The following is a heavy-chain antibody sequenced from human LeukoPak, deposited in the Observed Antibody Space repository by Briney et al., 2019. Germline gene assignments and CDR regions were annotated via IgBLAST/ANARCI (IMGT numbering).Heavy chain of an antibody. Sequence: PGGSLRLSCSASGFTFSSYAMSWVRQAPGKGLEWVSAISGSGGSTYYADSVKGRFTISRDNSKNTLYLQMNSLRAEDTAVYYCAILGLFRELVEDYWGQGTLVTVSS. CDR1: GFTFSSYA. CDR3: AILGLFRELVEDY. J-gene: IGHJ4*02. D-gene: IGHD6-6*01. CDR2: ISGSGGST. V-gene: IGHV3-23*01.